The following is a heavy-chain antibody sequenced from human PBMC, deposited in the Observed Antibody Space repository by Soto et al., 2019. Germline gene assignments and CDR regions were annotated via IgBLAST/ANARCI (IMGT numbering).Heavy chain of an antibody. CDR1: GGTFSKDA. J-gene: IGHJ6*02. D-gene: IGHD5-18*01. V-gene: IGHV1-69*01. CDR2: LIPVFGSP. CDR3: TGVLGYTFEPGKNPLYAKGV. Sequence: QVQLVQSGAEVKKPGSSVTVSYKTSGGTFSKDAINWVRQAPGQGLEWMGLLIPVFGSPIYAQKFQGRIRKTADEVKSKAFLGPSNPKTEETGRLYCTGVLGYTFEPGKNPLYAKGVRGQGTT.